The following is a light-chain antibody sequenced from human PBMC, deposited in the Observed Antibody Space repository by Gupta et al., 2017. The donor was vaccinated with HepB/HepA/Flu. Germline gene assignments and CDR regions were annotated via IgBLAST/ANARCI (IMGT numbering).Light chain of an antibody. CDR1: DSNVGSNA. CDR2: FTN. V-gene: IGLV1-44*01. CDR3: ASWDDRLDGYVV. J-gene: IGLJ3*02. Sequence: QSILTQPPSASGTPGQRVTISCSGSDSNVGSNAVIWYQQFPGAAPKLLIYFTNQRPSGVPDRFSASKSGTSASLAISGLQSEDEADYYCASWDDRLDGYVVFGGGTKLTVL.